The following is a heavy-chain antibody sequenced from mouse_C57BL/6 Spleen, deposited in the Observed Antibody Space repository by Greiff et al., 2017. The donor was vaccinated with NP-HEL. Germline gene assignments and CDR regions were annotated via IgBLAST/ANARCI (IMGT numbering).Heavy chain of an antibody. D-gene: IGHD1-1*01. J-gene: IGHJ2*01. CDR2: IDPEDGDT. Sequence: VHVKQSGAELVRPGASVKLSCTASGFNIKDYYMHWVKQRPEQGLEWIGRIDPEDGDTEYAPKFQGKATMTADTSSNTAYLQLSSLTSEDTAVYYCTTPPTVAFDYWGQGTTLTVSS. CDR1: GFNIKDYY. CDR3: TTPPTVAFDY. V-gene: IGHV14-1*01.